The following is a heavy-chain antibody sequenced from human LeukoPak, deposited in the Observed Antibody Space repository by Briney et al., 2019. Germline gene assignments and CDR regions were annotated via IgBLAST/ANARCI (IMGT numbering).Heavy chain of an antibody. Sequence: PGGSLRLSCAASGFTFSTYAMNRVRQAPGKGLEWVSAIGAGALSTFYADSVKGRLTISRDNSKNTLYLQMNSLRGEDTAIYYCAKGGRSSVAAAPIDYWGQGTLVTVSS. V-gene: IGHV3-23*01. D-gene: IGHD6-13*01. CDR3: AKGGRSSVAAAPIDY. CDR2: IGAGALST. CDR1: GFTFSTYA. J-gene: IGHJ4*02.